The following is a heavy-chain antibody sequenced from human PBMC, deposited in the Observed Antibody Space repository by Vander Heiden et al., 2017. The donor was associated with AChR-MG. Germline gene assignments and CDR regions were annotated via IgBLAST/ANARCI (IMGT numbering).Heavy chain of an antibody. CDR3: ARGDGVKLLWFGELTLNYYYYYGMDV. CDR2: INPNSGGT. V-gene: IGHV1-2*02. D-gene: IGHD3-10*01. J-gene: IGHJ6*02. Sequence: QVQLVQSGAEVKKPGASVKVSCKASGYTFTGYYMHWVRQAPGQGLEWMGWINPNSGGTNYAQKFQGRVTMTRDTSISTAYMELSRLRSDDTAVYYCARGDGVKLLWFGELTLNYYYYYGMDVWGQGTTVTVSS. CDR1: GYTFTGYY.